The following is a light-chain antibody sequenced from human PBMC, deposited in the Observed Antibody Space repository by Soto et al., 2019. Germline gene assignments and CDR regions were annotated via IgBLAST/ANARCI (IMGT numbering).Light chain of an antibody. CDR3: QQYCNLPLT. J-gene: IGKJ4*01. V-gene: IGKV3-20*01. Sequence: EIVLTQSPGTLSLSPGERATLSCRASQSVSSNYLAWYQEKPGQAPRLLIYGASSRATGIPARFSGSGSGTDFTLTISRLEPEDFAVYYCQQYCNLPLTFGGGTKVEIK. CDR2: GAS. CDR1: QSVSSNY.